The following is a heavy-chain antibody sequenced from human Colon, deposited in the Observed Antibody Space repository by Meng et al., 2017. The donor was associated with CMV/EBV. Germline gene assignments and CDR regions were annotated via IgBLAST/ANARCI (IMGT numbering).Heavy chain of an antibody. V-gene: IGHV6-1*01. J-gene: IGHJ4*02. CDR1: GDSVSSNSAG. CDR2: TYYRSKWYN. Sequence: CGISGDSVSSNSAGWNWIRQSPLRGLEWMGRTYYRSKWYNDYAVSVKSRITINPDTSKNQFSLQLNSVTPEDTAVYYCAGTGREGFDYWGQGTLVTVSS. D-gene: IGHD6-13*01. CDR3: AGTGREGFDY.